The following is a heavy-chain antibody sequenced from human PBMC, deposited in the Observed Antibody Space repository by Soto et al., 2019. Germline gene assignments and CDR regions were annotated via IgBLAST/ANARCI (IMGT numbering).Heavy chain of an antibody. Sequence: PSETLSLTCIVSGGSISSSSYYWGWIRQPPGKGLEWIGSIYYSGSTYYNPSLKSRVTISVDTSKNQFSLKLSSVTAADTAVYYFARANRRLYGMDVWGQGTKVTVPS. J-gene: IGHJ6*02. CDR2: IYYSGST. D-gene: IGHD1-1*01. V-gene: IGHV4-39*01. CDR3: ARANRRLYGMDV. CDR1: GGSISSSSYY.